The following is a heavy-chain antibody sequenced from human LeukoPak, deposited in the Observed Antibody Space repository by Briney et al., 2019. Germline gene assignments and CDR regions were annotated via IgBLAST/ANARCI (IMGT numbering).Heavy chain of an antibody. CDR1: GFTVSSNY. V-gene: IGHV3-66*01. D-gene: IGHD1-26*01. CDR2: LYSGGST. J-gene: IGHJ4*02. CDR3: AGARPLGGTYYFDY. Sequence: PGGSLRLSWAASGFTVSSNYMSWVRQAPGKGLEWVSVLYSGGSTYYADSVKGRFTISRDNSKNTLYLQMNSLRAEDTAVFYCAGARPLGGTYYFDYWGQGTLVTVSS.